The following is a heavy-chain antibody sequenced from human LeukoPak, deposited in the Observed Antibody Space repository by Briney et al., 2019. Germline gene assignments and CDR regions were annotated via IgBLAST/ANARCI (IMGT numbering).Heavy chain of an antibody. CDR3: ARGTGYYPVSSLDY. CDR2: INSDGSST. D-gene: IGHD6-6*01. J-gene: IGHJ4*02. V-gene: IGHV3-74*01. CDR1: GFTFSSYW. Sequence: PGGSLRLSCAASGFTFSSYWMHWVRQAPGKGLVWVSRINSDGSSTSYADSVKGRFTISRDNSKNTLYLQMNSLRAEDTAVYYCARGTGYYPVSSLDYWGQGTLVTVSS.